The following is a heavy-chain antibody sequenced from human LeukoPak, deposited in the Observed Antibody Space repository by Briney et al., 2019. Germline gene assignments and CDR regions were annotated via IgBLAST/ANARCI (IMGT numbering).Heavy chain of an antibody. J-gene: IGHJ4*02. CDR2: IKQDGSTK. D-gene: IGHD1-26*01. Sequence: GGPLRLSCAASGFTFANSWMAWVRQAPGKGLEWVANIKQDGSTKHYADSLKGRFTISRDNPKSSLFLQMNNLRADDTAIYYCTRDTIGSLDYWGQGILVTVAS. CDR1: GFTFANSW. CDR3: TRDTIGSLDY. V-gene: IGHV3-7*01.